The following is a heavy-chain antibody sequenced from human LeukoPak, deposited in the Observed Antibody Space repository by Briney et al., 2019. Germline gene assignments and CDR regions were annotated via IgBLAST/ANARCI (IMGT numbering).Heavy chain of an antibody. Sequence: GASVKVSCKAFGYTFTSNYMHWVRQAPGQGPEWMGVISPSGGSTTYAQKFQGRVTLTRDMSTDTDYLELSSLKSEDTAVYYCARDNSVRDEAWWFNPWGQGTLVTVCS. CDR1: GYTFTSNY. CDR3: ARDNSVRDEAWWFNP. J-gene: IGHJ5*02. V-gene: IGHV1-46*01. CDR2: ISPSGGST. D-gene: IGHD5-24*01.